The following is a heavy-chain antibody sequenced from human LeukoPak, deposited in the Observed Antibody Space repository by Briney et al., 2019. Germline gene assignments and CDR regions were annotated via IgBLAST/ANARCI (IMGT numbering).Heavy chain of an antibody. CDR2: IYYSGST. CDR1: GGSISSYY. CDR3: ARHDFWSGYPTDY. D-gene: IGHD3-3*01. V-gene: IGHV4-59*01. Sequence: PSETLSLTCTVSGGSISSYYWSWIRQPPGKGLEWIGYIYYSGSTNYNPSLKSRVTISVDTSKNQFSLKLSSVTAADTAVYYCARHDFWSGYPTDYWGQGTRVTVSS. J-gene: IGHJ4*02.